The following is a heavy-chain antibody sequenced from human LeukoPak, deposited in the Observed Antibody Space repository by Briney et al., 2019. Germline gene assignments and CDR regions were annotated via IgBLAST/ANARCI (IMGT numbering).Heavy chain of an antibody. J-gene: IGHJ4*02. CDR2: IYSGGRT. D-gene: IGHD5-12*01. CDR3: AREPRGATGDY. Sequence: GGSPRLSCAASGFTVSSNYMSWGRQAPGKGLEWVSVIYSGGRTYYADSVKGRFTISRDTSKNTLYLQMSSLRAENTAVYYCAREPRGATGDYGGEGTLVTVSS. CDR1: GFTVSSNY. V-gene: IGHV3-66*02.